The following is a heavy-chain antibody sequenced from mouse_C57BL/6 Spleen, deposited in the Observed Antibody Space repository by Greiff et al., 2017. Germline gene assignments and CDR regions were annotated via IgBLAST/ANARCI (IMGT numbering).Heavy chain of an antibody. V-gene: IGHV5-17*01. CDR3: ARPSTVVPFDY. CDR1: GFTFSDYG. Sequence: EVHLVESGEGLVKPGGSLKLSCAASGFTFSDYGMHWVRQAPEKGLEWVAYISSGSSTIYYADTVKGRFTISRDNAKNTLFLQMTSLRSEDTAMYYCARPSTVVPFDYWGQGTTLTVSS. CDR2: ISSGSSTI. J-gene: IGHJ2*01. D-gene: IGHD1-1*01.